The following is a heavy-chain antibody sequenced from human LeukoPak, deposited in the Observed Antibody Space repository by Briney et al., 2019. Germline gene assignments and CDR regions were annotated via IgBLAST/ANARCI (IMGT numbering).Heavy chain of an antibody. J-gene: IGHJ5*02. Sequence: PSETLSLTCTVSGGSISSSNYYWGWIRQPPGKGLEWIGSIYHSGSTYYNPSLKSRVTISVDTSKNQFSLKLSSVTAADTAVYYCARRAFSEWQQLVQYWFDPWGQGTLVTVSS. V-gene: IGHV4-39*07. CDR3: ARRAFSEWQQLVQYWFDP. D-gene: IGHD6-13*01. CDR2: IYHSGST. CDR1: GGSISSSNYY.